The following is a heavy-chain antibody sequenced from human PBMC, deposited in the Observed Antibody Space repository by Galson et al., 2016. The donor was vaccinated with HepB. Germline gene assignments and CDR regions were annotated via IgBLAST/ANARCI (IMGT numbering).Heavy chain of an antibody. V-gene: IGHV3-23*01. D-gene: IGHD4-17*01. CDR3: AKVPYGDYASAFDS. CDR2: ISYNSGDET. CDR1: GFTFRDFA. J-gene: IGHJ4*02. Sequence: SLRLSCAASGFTFRDFAMTWVRQTPGKGLEWVSAISYNSGDETYFADSVRGRFTISRDNSKATLYLQMNSLRVEDTAVYFCAKVPYGDYASAFDSWGQGTLVTVSS.